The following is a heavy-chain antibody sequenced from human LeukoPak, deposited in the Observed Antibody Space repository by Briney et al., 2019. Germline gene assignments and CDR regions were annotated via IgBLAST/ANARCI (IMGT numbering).Heavy chain of an antibody. CDR1: GFTLSSYW. V-gene: IGHV3-7*01. CDR3: ARQRTLAGTGQFDC. CDR2: IKQDGSEK. J-gene: IGHJ4*02. D-gene: IGHD6-13*01. Sequence: HPGGSLRLSCAASGFTLSSYWMSWVRQAPGKGLEWVANIKQDGSEKYYVDSVKGRFTISTDNAKNSLYLRMNSLRAEDTAVYYCARQRTLAGTGQFDCWGQGTLVTVSS.